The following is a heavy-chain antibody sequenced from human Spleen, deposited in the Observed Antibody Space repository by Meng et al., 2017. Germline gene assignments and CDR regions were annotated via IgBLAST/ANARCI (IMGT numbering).Heavy chain of an antibody. V-gene: IGHV1-18*01. D-gene: IGHD1-14*01. CDR1: GYSFTTHG. CDR2: ISGDNGNR. J-gene: IGHJ4*02. Sequence: ASVKVSCKASGYSFTTHGITWVRQAPGHGLEWMGWISGDNGNRRYAQKFQGRVSMTTDTSTSTAYMELRSLRSDDTAMYYCAREKGTEVDYWGQGTLVTVSS. CDR3: AREKGTEVDY.